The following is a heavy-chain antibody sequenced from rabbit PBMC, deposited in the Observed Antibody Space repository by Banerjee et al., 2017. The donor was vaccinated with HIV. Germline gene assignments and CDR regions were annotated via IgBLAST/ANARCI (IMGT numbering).Heavy chain of an antibody. D-gene: IGHD7-1*01. CDR3: ARDRDTGTAYYFDL. CDR1: GFSFSSSYY. CDR2: IYGGVSGSA. J-gene: IGHJ3*01. V-gene: IGHV1S40*01. Sequence: QSLEESGGDLVKPGASLTLTCTASGFSFSSSYYMCWVRQAPGKGLEWIACIYGGVSGSAYYASWAEGRFTISKTSSTTVTLQMTSLTVADTATYFCARDRDTGTAYYFDLWGQGTLVTVS.